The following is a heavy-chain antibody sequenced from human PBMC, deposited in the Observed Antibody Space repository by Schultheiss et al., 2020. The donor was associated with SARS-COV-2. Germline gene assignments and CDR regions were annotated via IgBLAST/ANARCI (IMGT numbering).Heavy chain of an antibody. Sequence: GGSLRLSCAASGFTFSSYAMHWVRQAPGKGLEWVGRIKSKTDGGTTDYAAPVKGRFTISRDDSKNTLYLQMNSLKTEDTAVYYCTTGGYDSSGYYQRRGDYWGQGTLVTVSS. CDR2: IKSKTDGGTT. CDR1: GFTFSSYA. CDR3: TTGGYDSSGYYQRRGDY. V-gene: IGHV3-15*01. D-gene: IGHD3-22*01. J-gene: IGHJ4*02.